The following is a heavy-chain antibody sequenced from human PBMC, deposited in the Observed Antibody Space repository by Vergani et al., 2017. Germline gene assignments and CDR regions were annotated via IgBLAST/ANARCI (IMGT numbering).Heavy chain of an antibody. CDR1: GFTFSNAW. J-gene: IGHJ4*02. V-gene: IGHV3-15*07. D-gene: IGHD3-3*01. CDR2: IKSKTDGGTT. CDR3: TTDYDSWSGYRGDY. Sequence: EVQLVESGGGLVKPGGSLRLSCAASGFTFSNAWMNWVRQAPGKGLEWVGRIKSKTDGGTTDYAAPVKGRFTISRNDSKNTLYLQMNSLKTEDTAVYYCTTDYDSWSGYRGDYWGQGTLVTVSS.